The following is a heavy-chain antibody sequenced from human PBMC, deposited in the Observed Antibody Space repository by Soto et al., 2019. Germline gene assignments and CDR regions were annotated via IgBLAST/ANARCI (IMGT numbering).Heavy chain of an antibody. Sequence: GLEWMGIINPSGGSTSYAQKFQGRVTITADKFTGTAYMELTRLRSDDTAVYYCAGDPDSHYNDSHAYSYPWGQGTLVTVSS. J-gene: IGHJ5*02. D-gene: IGHD3-22*01. CDR3: AGDPDSHYNDSHAYSYP. V-gene: IGHV1-46*01. CDR2: INPSGGST.